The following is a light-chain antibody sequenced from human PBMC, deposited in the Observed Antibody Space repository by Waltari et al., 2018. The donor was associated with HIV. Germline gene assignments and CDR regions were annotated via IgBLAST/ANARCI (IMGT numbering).Light chain of an antibody. J-gene: IGKJ3*01. CDR3: QQYNNWPPGT. Sequence: EIVMTQSPAILSVSPGERATLSCRASQSIRSNLAWYQQKPCQAPRLLIYDASTRATGFPARFSGSGSGTDFTLTISSLQSEDFAVYYCQQYNNWPPGTFGPGTKVDIK. CDR2: DAS. CDR1: QSIRSN. V-gene: IGKV3-15*01.